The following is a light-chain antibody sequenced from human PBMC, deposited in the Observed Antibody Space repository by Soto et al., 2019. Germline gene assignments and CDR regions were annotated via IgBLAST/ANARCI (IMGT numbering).Light chain of an antibody. Sequence: EIVMTQSPATLSVSPGERATLSCRASQSVNNNFAWYQQKPGQPPRLLLYGASTRATGIPARFSGSGSGTGTEFTLTISSLQSEDFAVYHCQQYNNWPPTFGQGTKVEIK. J-gene: IGKJ1*01. V-gene: IGKV3-15*01. CDR1: QSVNNN. CDR3: QQYNNWPPT. CDR2: GAS.